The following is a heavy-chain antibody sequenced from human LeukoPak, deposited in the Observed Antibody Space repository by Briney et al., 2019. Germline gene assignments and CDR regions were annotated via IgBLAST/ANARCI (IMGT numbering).Heavy chain of an antibody. CDR1: GGTFSSYA. Sequence: SVKVSCKASGGTFSSYAISWVRQAPGKGLEWMGGIIPVFGTANYAQKFQGRFTITADESTRTAYMELSSLRSEDTAVYYCASFTGATGGRYYYYYGRDVWGKGTTVTVSS. J-gene: IGHJ6*04. CDR3: ASFTGATGGRYYYYYGRDV. D-gene: IGHD2-8*02. V-gene: IGHV1-69*01. CDR2: IIPVFGTA.